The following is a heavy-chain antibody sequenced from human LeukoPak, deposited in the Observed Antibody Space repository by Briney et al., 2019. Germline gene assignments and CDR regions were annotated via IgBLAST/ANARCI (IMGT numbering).Heavy chain of an antibody. CDR3: ARDRLAAAGTGDFYYYYTDV. CDR1: GGSISSSSYY. D-gene: IGHD6-13*01. Sequence: SETLSLTCTVSGGSISSSSYYWGWIRQPPGKGLEWIGSIYYSGSIYYNPSLKSRVTISVDTSKNQFSLKLSSVTAADTAVYYCARDRLAAAGTGDFYYYYTDVWGKGTTVTVSS. V-gene: IGHV4-39*07. J-gene: IGHJ6*03. CDR2: IYYSGSI.